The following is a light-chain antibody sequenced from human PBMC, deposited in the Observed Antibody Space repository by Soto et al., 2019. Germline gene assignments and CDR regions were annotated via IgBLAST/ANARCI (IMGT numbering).Light chain of an antibody. J-gene: IGLJ1*01. CDR1: SSNIGSNT. V-gene: IGLV1-44*01. CDR3: AAWDDSCYV. Sequence: QSVLTQPPSASGTPGQRVTISCSGSSSNIGSNTVHWYQQLPGTAPKLLIYSNNQRPSGVPDRFSGSKSGTSASLAISGLQSEDEADYYCAAWDDSCYVFGTGTKVTVL. CDR2: SNN.